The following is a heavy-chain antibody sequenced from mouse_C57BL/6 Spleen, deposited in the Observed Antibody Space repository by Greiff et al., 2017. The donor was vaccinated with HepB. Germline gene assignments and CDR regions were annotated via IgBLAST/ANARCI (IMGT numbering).Heavy chain of an antibody. CDR3: ARCDYYGSSYEGAMDY. Sequence: VQLQQSVPELVKPGASVKISCKASGYAFSSSWMNWVKQRPGKGLEWIGRIYPGDGDTNYNGKFKGKATLTADKSSSTAYMQLSSLTSEDSAVYFCARCDYYGSSYEGAMDYWGQGTSVTVSS. J-gene: IGHJ4*01. D-gene: IGHD1-1*01. CDR1: GYAFSSSW. V-gene: IGHV1-82*01. CDR2: IYPGDGDT.